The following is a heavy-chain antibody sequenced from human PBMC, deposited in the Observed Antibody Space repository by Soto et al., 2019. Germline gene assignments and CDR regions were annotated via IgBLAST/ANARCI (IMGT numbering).Heavy chain of an antibody. D-gene: IGHD3-10*01. J-gene: IGHJ5*02. CDR3: ARLYYYGSGSYYIGFDP. V-gene: IGHV1-8*01. CDR2: MNPNSGNT. Sequence: ASLKVSCKSSVYAFTSYDINCVRPAPGQGLEWMGWMNPNSGNTGYAQKFQGRVTMTRNTSISTAYMELSSLRSEDTAVYYCARLYYYGSGSYYIGFDPWGQGTLVNVSS. CDR1: VYAFTSYD.